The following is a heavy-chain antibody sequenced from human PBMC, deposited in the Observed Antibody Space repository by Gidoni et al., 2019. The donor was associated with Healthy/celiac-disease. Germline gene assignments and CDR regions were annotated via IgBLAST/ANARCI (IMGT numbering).Heavy chain of an antibody. V-gene: IGHV3-23*01. J-gene: IGHJ4*02. CDR1: GFTFSSYA. D-gene: IGHD4-17*01. Sequence: EVQLLESGGGLVQPGGSLRLSCAASGFTFSSYAMSWVRQAPGKGLEWVSAISGSGGSTYYADSVKGRFTISRDNSKNTLYLQMNSLRAEDTAVYYCAKEYYGDYAVPRYFDYWGQGTLVTVSS. CDR2: ISGSGGST. CDR3: AKEYYGDYAVPRYFDY.